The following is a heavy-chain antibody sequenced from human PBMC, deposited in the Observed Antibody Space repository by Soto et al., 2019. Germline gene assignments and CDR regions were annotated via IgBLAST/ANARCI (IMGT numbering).Heavy chain of an antibody. J-gene: IGHJ6*02. CDR3: AKDPDTWKAGMDV. CDR1: GGTFSSYA. V-gene: IGHV1-69*13. D-gene: IGHD1-20*01. CDR2: IIPIFGTA. Sequence: EASVKVSCKASGGTFSSYAISWVRQAPGQGLEWMGGIIPIFGTANYAQKFQGRVTITADESTSTAYMELSSLRSEDTAVYYCAKDPDTWKAGMDVWGQGTTVTVSS.